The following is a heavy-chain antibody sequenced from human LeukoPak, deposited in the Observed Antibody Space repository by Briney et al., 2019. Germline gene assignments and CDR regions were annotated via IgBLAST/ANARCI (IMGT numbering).Heavy chain of an antibody. CDR1: GGTFSRYA. Sequence: ASVKVSCKASGGTFSRYAISWVRQAPGQGLEWMGGIIPIFGTTNYAQKFQGRVTITADESTNTAYMELSSLRSEDTAVYYCARDLYDFWSGYSPSFAFDYWGQGTLVTVSS. J-gene: IGHJ4*02. CDR2: IIPIFGTT. D-gene: IGHD3-3*01. CDR3: ARDLYDFWSGYSPSFAFDY. V-gene: IGHV1-69*13.